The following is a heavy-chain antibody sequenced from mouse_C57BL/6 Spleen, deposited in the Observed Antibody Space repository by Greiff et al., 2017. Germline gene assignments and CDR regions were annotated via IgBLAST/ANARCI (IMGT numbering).Heavy chain of an antibody. V-gene: IGHV1-55*01. CDR1: GYTFTSYW. CDR3: ARGSGYSNYAWFAY. J-gene: IGHJ3*01. Sequence: VQLQQSGAELVKPGASVKMSCKASGYTFTSYWITWVKQRPGQGLEWIGDIYPGSGSTNYNEKFKSKATLTVDTSSSTAYMQLSSLTSEDSAVYYCARGSGYSNYAWFAYWGQGTLVTVSA. D-gene: IGHD2-5*01. CDR2: IYPGSGST.